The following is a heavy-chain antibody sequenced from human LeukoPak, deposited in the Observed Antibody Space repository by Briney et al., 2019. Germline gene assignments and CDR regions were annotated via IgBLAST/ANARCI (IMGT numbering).Heavy chain of an antibody. D-gene: IGHD1-26*01. CDR1: GFNFSSLA. CDR2: ISSDGGRT. Sequence: GSLRLSCSASGFNFSSLAMFWVRPAPGKGLEYVSGISSDGGRTNYADSVKARFTISRDNSKVTLYLQMTSLRPEDTAIYYCVKDPSGNYFYFDYWGQGTLVTVSS. J-gene: IGHJ4*02. CDR3: VKDPSGNYFYFDY. V-gene: IGHV3-64D*09.